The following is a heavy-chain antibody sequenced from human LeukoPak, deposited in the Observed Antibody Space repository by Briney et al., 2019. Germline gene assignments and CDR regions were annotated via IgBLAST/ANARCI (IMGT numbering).Heavy chain of an antibody. CDR1: GGSISSSSYY. CDR2: IYYSGST. V-gene: IGHV4-39*01. D-gene: IGHD3-22*01. Sequence: SETLSLTCTVSGGSISSSSYYWGWIRQPPGKGLEWIGSIYYSGSTYYNPSLKSRVTISVDTAKNQFSLKLSSVTAADTAVYYCASFTSGEGCVSSGYYYFDYWGQGTLVTVSS. CDR3: ASFTSGEGCVSSGYYYFDY. J-gene: IGHJ4*02.